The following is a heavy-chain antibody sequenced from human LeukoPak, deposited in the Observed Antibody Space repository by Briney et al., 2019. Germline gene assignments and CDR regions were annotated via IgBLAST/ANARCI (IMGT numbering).Heavy chain of an antibody. V-gene: IGHV3-15*01. CDR1: GFTFSNVW. D-gene: IGHD1-26*01. J-gene: IGHJ4*02. CDR2: IRRKTDGETT. Sequence: GGSLRLSCAASGFTFSNVWMSWVRQVPGKGLEWVGRIRRKTDGETTDHAAPVKGRFTISRDDSKNTLYLQMNSLRAEDTAVYYCARDDARWEVPFDYWGQGSLVTVSS. CDR3: ARDDARWEVPFDY.